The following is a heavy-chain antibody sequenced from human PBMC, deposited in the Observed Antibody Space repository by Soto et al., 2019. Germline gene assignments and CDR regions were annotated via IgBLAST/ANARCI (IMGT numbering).Heavy chain of an antibody. V-gene: IGHV3-23*01. CDR1: GFTFSNA. D-gene: IGHD3-16*02. CDR2: ISGSGGST. J-gene: IGHJ4*02. CDR3: AKDVIGPGQ. Sequence: AGGSLRLSCAASGFTFSNAMSWVRQAPGKGLEWVSAISGSGGSTYYADSVKGRFTISRDNSKNTLYLQMNSLRAEDTAVYYCAKDVIGPGQWGQGTLVTVSS.